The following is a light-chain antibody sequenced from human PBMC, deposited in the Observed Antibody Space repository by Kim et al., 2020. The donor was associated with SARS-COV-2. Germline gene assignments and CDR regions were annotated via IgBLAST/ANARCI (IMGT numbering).Light chain of an antibody. J-gene: IGLJ3*02. CDR3: AAWDDRLSGRL. CDR2: NND. Sequence: QSVLTQAPSASWTPGQRVAISCSGSSSNIGKNTVSWFRQLPRTAPKLLIYNNDQRPSGVPDRFSGSKSGTSASLAISGLQSEDEADYYCAAWDDRLSGRLFGGGTKLTVL. CDR1: SSNIGKNT. V-gene: IGLV1-44*01.